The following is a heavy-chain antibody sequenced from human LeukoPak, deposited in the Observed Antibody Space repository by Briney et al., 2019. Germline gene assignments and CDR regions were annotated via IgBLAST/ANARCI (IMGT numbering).Heavy chain of an antibody. D-gene: IGHD2-15*01. CDR2: INHSGST. CDR1: GGSFSGYY. J-gene: IGHJ4*02. CDR3: ACETDSSCN. Sequence: PSETLSLTCAVYGGSFSGYYWSWIRQPPGKGLEWIGEINHSGSTNYNPSLKSRATISVDTSKNQFSLRLSSVTAADTAVYYCACETDSSCNWGQGTLVTVSS. V-gene: IGHV4-34*01.